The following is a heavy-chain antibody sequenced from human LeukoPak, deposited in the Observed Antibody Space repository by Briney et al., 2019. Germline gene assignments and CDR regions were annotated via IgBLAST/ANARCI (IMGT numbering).Heavy chain of an antibody. Sequence: GGSLRLSCAASGFTVSSNYMSWVRQAPGKGLEWVAKIRQDGSEMYYADSVRGRFTISRDNAKNSLYLQMNSLRAEDTAVYYCARDKGMDVWGQGTTVTVSS. V-gene: IGHV3-7*01. CDR1: GFTVSSNY. J-gene: IGHJ6*02. CDR2: IRQDGSEM. CDR3: ARDKGMDV.